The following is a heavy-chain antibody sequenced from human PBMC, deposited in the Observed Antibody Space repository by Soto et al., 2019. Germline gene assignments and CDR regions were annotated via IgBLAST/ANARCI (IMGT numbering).Heavy chain of an antibody. D-gene: IGHD1-26*01. CDR1: GYTLTSDD. CDR3: ATEKELQFDY. V-gene: IGHV1-8*01. Sequence: ASVKGACKASGYTLTSDDIDWVRQKTGKGLEWMGWMNPKDGNTGYAQKFQGRVTMTEDTSTDTAYMELSSLRSEDTAVYYCATEKELQFDYWGQGTLVTVSS. CDR2: MNPKDGNT. J-gene: IGHJ4*02.